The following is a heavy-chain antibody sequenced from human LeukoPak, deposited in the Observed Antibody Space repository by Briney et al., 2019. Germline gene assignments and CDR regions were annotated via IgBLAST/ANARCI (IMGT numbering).Heavy chain of an antibody. V-gene: IGHV3-23*01. CDR3: AKRGVVIRVILVGYHKEAYYFDY. J-gene: IGHJ4*02. CDR2: ISDSGGST. CDR1: GITLSNDG. Sequence: GGSLRLSCAVSGITLSNDGMSWVRQAPGKGLEWVAGISDSGGSTNYADSVKGRFTISRDNPKNTLYLQMNSLRAEDTAVYFCAKRGVVIRVILVGYHKEAYYFDYWGQGTLVTVSS. D-gene: IGHD3-22*01.